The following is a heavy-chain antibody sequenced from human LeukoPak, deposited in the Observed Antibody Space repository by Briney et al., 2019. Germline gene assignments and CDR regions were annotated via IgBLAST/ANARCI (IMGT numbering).Heavy chain of an antibody. Sequence: GGSLRLSCAASGFTFSSYEMNWVRQAPGKGLEWVSYISSSGSTIYYADSVKGRFTISRDNAKNSLYLQMNSLRAEDTAVYYCARDRGSPGQYHFDYWGQGTLVTVSS. CDR3: ARDRGSPGQYHFDY. J-gene: IGHJ4*02. CDR2: ISSSGSTI. D-gene: IGHD3-10*01. V-gene: IGHV3-48*03. CDR1: GFTFSSYE.